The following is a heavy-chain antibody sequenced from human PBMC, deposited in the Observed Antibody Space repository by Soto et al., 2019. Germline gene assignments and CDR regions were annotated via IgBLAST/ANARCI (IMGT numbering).Heavy chain of an antibody. Sequence: PGGSLRLSCAASGFTFSNYWMHWVRQAPGKGLVWVSRINSNGGSTTYADSVNGRFTISRDNAKNTLYLQMNSLRAEDTAVYFCARAKSYPVAIFGVVIPELDYWGQGTPVTVSS. V-gene: IGHV3-74*01. J-gene: IGHJ4*02. CDR2: INSNGGST. D-gene: IGHD3-3*01. CDR3: ARAKSYPVAIFGVVIPELDY. CDR1: GFTFSNYW.